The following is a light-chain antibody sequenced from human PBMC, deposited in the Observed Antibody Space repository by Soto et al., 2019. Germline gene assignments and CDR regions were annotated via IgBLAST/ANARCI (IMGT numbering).Light chain of an antibody. CDR3: QSYDSSLSGSDVV. V-gene: IGLV1-40*01. Sequence: QSVLTQPPSVSGAPGQRVTISCTGISSNIGAGYDVHWYQQLPGTAPKLLIYGNSNRPSGVPDRFSGSKSGTSASLAITGLQAEDEADYYCQSYDSSLSGSDVVFGGGTKLTVL. CDR1: SSNIGAGYD. CDR2: GNS. J-gene: IGLJ2*01.